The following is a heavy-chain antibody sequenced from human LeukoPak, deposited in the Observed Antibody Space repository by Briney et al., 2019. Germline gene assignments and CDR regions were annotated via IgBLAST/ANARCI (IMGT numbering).Heavy chain of an antibody. CDR2: ISYDGSNN. CDR1: GFTFSSYA. Sequence: PGGSLRLSCAASGFTFSSYAMHWVRQAPGKGLEWVAVISYDGSNNYYADSVKGRFTISRDNSKNTLYLQMNSLRAEDTAVYYCARDNSNIDAFDIWGQGTMVTVSS. D-gene: IGHD4-11*01. J-gene: IGHJ3*02. V-gene: IGHV3-30-3*01. CDR3: ARDNSNIDAFDI.